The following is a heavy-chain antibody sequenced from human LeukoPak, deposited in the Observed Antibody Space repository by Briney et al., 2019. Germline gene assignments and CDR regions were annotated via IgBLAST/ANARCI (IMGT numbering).Heavy chain of an antibody. CDR1: GGSFSGYY. CDR3: AAGQIAAAVVYYYYMDV. D-gene: IGHD6-13*01. V-gene: IGHV4-34*01. Sequence: SETLSLTCAVYGGSFSGYYWSWIRQPPGKGLEWIGEINHSGSTNYNPSLKSRVTISVDTSKNQFSLKLSSVTAADTAVYYCAAGQIAAAVVYYYYMDVWGKGTTVTVSS. J-gene: IGHJ6*03. CDR2: INHSGST.